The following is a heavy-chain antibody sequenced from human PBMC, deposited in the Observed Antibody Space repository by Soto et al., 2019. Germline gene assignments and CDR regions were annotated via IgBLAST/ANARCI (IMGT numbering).Heavy chain of an antibody. CDR2: ISYSGGGT. D-gene: IGHD6-19*01. CDR1: GFTFSTYA. V-gene: IGHV3-23*01. CDR3: AQDQHSSGWYYVDL. J-gene: IGHJ4*02. Sequence: EAALLESGGCLVQPGGSLRLSCAASGFTFSTYAMSWVRQAPGKGLEWVSGISYSGGGTYYADSVKGRFTISRDNFQNTLYLQMDGLRADDTAVYYCAQDQHSSGWYYVDLWGLGTLVTVSS.